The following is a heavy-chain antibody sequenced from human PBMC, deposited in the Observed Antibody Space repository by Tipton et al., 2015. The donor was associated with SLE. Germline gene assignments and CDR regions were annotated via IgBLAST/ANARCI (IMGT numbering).Heavy chain of an antibody. D-gene: IGHD3-10*01. J-gene: IGHJ3*02. V-gene: IGHV4-31*03. CDR1: GASISSSGYF. CDR3: ASPGGGSGNFDAFDI. Sequence: TLYLTCTVSGASISSSGYFWTWFRQHPGKGLEWIGYISYSGTTYYNPSLKSRATISADSSKNNFSLKMSAVTAADTAVYFCASPGGGSGNFDAFDIWGQGTMVTVSS. CDR2: ISYSGTT.